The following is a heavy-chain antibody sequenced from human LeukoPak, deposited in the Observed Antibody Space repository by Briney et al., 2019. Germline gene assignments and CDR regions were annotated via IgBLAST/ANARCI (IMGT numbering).Heavy chain of an antibody. V-gene: IGHV3-66*01. J-gene: IGHJ5*02. CDR2: ILGSGDT. CDR3: AKDRGHYYGSSGYYSHNWFDP. D-gene: IGHD3-22*01. Sequence: AGGSLRLSCAASGFSVTNNYMSWVRQAPGKGLEWVSTILGSGDTWSADSVKGRFTVSRDNLKNTVYPQMHSLRDEDTAVYYCAKDRGHYYGSSGYYSHNWFDPWGQGTLVTVSS. CDR1: GFSVTNNY.